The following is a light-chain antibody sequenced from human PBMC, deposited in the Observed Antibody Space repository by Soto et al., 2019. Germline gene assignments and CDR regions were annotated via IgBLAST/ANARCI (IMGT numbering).Light chain of an antibody. CDR2: EVS. CDR3: CSFAGYNNFAV. V-gene: IGLV2-8*01. CDR1: SSDVGGYNY. J-gene: IGLJ2*01. Sequence: QSALTQPPSASGSPGQSVTISCTGASSDVGGYNYVSWFQQHPGKAPKLIIYEVSKRPSGVPHRFSGSKSGNTASLTVSGLHDEDEADYYCCSFAGYNNFAVFGGGTKLTVL.